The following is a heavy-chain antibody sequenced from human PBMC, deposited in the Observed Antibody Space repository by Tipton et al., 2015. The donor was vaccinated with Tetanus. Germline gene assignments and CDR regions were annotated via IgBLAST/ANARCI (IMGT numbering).Heavy chain of an antibody. J-gene: IGHJ4*02. CDR3: ARGSGWADF. V-gene: IGHV4-59*01. D-gene: IGHD6-19*01. CDR2: IFYGGTT. CDR1: GDSITSFY. Sequence: TLSLTCTVSGDSITSFYWSWIRQPPGKGLEWIGYIFYGGTTNYNPSLKSRVTISLDTSKNQFSLQLSSVTAADTAVYYCARGSGWADFWGQGTQVTVSS.